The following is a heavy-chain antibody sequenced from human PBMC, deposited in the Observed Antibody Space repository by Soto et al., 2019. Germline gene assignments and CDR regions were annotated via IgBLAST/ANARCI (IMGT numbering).Heavy chain of an antibody. CDR3: VKDGYSGYDYEHYFDY. CDR2: ISYDGSNK. D-gene: IGHD5-12*01. Sequence: GGSLRLSCAASGFTFSSYAMHWVRQAPGKGLEWVAVISYDGSNKYYADSVKGRFTISRDNSKNTLYLQMNSLRAEDTAVYYCVKDGYSGYDYEHYFDYWGQGTLVTVSS. CDR1: GFTFSSYA. V-gene: IGHV3-30-3*01. J-gene: IGHJ4*02.